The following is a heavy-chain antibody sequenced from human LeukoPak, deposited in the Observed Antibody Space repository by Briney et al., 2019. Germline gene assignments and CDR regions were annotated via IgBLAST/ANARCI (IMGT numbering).Heavy chain of an antibody. CDR2: IYSGGST. CDR3: ARGGSYLSAFDI. Sequence: QPGGSLRLSCAASGFTVSSNYMSWVRQAPGKGLEWVSIIYSGGSTFYADSVKGRFTISRDNSKHTMYLQMNSLRAEDTAVYYCARGGSYLSAFDIWGQGTMVTVSS. V-gene: IGHV3-53*01. D-gene: IGHD1-26*01. CDR1: GFTVSSNY. J-gene: IGHJ3*02.